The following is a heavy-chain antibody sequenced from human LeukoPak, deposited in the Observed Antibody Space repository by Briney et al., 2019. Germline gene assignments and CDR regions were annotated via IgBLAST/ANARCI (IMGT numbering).Heavy chain of an antibody. V-gene: IGHV6-1*01. Sequence: SQTLSLTCAISWDSVSSNSAAWNWIRQSPSRGLEWLGRTYYRSKWYNDYAVSVKSRITINPDTSKNQFSLQLNSVTPEDTAVYYCARVGVDSSGWLAHQKNWFDPWGQGTLVTVSS. CDR2: TYYRSKWYN. CDR3: ARVGVDSSGWLAHQKNWFDP. CDR1: WDSVSSNSAA. J-gene: IGHJ5*02. D-gene: IGHD6-19*01.